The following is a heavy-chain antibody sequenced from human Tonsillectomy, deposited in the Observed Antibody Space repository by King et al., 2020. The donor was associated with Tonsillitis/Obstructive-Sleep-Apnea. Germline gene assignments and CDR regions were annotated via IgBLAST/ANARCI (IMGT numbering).Heavy chain of an antibody. CDR3: AKDRRQPLVLISYYMDV. V-gene: IGHV3-9*01. CDR1: GFMFDDYT. Sequence: VQLVESGGGLVQPGRSLRLSCAASGFMFDDYTMHWVRQAPGKGLEWVSSINWNSGTIGYADSVKGPFTISRGNGKNSLYLQMNSLRAEDTALYYCAKDRRQPLVLISYYMDVWGKGTTVTVSS. CDR2: INWNSGTI. J-gene: IGHJ6*03. D-gene: IGHD6-13*01.